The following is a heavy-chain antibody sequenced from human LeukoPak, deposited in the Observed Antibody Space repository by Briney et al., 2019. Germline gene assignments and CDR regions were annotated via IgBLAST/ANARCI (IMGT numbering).Heavy chain of an antibody. D-gene: IGHD3-16*01. J-gene: IGHJ2*01. Sequence: GESLKISCKGSGYSFANYWVTWVRQMPGKGLEWMGIIHPGNSDTRYSPSFQGQVTISADKSITTAYLQWSSLKASDTAIYYCARTPGSSDYRGYQYWYFYLWGRGTLVTVSS. V-gene: IGHV5-51*01. CDR3: ARTPGSSDYRGYQYWYFYL. CDR2: IHPGNSDT. CDR1: GYSFANYW.